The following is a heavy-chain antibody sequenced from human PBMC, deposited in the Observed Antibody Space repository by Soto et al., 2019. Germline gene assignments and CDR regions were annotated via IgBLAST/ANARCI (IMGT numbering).Heavy chain of an antibody. CDR1: GYTLTELS. CDR3: ARGGRDPGDPSYYYYYGMDV. J-gene: IGHJ6*02. Sequence: ASVKVSCKVSGYTLTELSMHWVRQAPGKGLEWMGGFDPEDGETIYAQKFQGRVTMTEDTSTDKAYMELSSLRSEDTAVYYCARGGRDPGDPSYYYYYGMDVWGQGTTVTVSS. V-gene: IGHV1-24*01. D-gene: IGHD7-27*01. CDR2: FDPEDGET.